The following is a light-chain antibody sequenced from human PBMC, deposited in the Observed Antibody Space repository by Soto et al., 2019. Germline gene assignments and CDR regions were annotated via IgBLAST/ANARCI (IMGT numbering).Light chain of an antibody. CDR1: HSIRNW. J-gene: IGKJ4*01. CDR3: QQANSFPLT. Sequence: DIQMTQSPSSVSASVGDRVTITCRASHSIRNWLAWYQQKPGKGPELLIYAASSLRSGVPTRFSGSGSGTEFTLTISNLQPEDFATYYCQQANSFPLTFGGGTKVEI. V-gene: IGKV1D-12*01. CDR2: AAS.